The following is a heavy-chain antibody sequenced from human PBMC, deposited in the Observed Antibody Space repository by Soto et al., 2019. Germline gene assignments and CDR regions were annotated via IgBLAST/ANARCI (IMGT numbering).Heavy chain of an antibody. CDR3: ARGNTGYYGGNSVFDY. CDR1: GGTFSSYA. Sequence: QVQLVQSGAEVKKPGSSVKVSCKASGGTFSSYAISWVRQAPGQGLEWMGGIIPIFGTANYAQKIQGRVTITADESTSTAYMELSSLRSEDTAVYYCARGNTGYYGGNSVFDYWGQGTLVTVSS. J-gene: IGHJ4*02. V-gene: IGHV1-69*01. D-gene: IGHD4-17*01. CDR2: IIPIFGTA.